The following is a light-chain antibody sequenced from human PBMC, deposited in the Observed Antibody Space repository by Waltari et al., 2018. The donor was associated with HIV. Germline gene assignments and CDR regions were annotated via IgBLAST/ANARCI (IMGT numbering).Light chain of an antibody. CDR2: DVS. Sequence: QSALTQPASVSGSPGQSITISCTGTSSDVGGYNYVSWYHQHPGKAPKLMIYDVSNRSSGVSNRFSGSKSGNTASLTISGLQAEDEADYYCSSYTSSSTLTLYVFGTGTKVTVL. CDR3: SSYTSSSTLTLYV. J-gene: IGLJ1*01. CDR1: SSDVGGYNY. V-gene: IGLV2-14*03.